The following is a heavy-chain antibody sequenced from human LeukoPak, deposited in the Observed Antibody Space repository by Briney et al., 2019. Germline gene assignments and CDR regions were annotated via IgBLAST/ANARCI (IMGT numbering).Heavy chain of an antibody. CDR2: ISGSGRST. J-gene: IGHJ4*02. V-gene: IGHV3-23*01. Sequence: PGGSLRLSCAASGFTFSSYAMTWVRQAPGKGLEWVSTISGSGRSTYYADSVRGRFTISRDNAKNSLYLQMNSLRAEDTAVYYCASGIYGSIDYWGQGTLVTVSS. D-gene: IGHD2-15*01. CDR3: ASGIYGSIDY. CDR1: GFTFSSYA.